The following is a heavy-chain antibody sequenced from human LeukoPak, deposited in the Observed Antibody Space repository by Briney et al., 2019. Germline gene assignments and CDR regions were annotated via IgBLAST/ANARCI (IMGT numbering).Heavy chain of an antibody. J-gene: IGHJ4*02. D-gene: IGHD3-10*01. V-gene: IGHV3-64*01. CDR3: ARDRGSGLDY. CDR1: GFTFSSYA. Sequence: GGSLRLSCAASGFTFSSYAMHWVRQAPGKGLEYVSAISSNGGSTYYANSVKGRFTISRDNSRNMLYLQMNSLRAEDTAVYYCARDRGSGLDYWGQGTLVTVSS. CDR2: ISSNGGST.